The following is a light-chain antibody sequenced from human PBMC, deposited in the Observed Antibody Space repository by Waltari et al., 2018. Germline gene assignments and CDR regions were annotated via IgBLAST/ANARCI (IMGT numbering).Light chain of an antibody. V-gene: IGKV3-15*01. CDR2: GAS. J-gene: IGKJ5*01. CDR1: QNIDTR. Sequence: ILLTQSPATLSVSPGERATLSCRASQNIDTRLAWYQHKPGQAPRLLIYGASTRAADIPAMFSGSGFVTDFSLNINSLQSEDFAVYYCQQYLQWPPAITFGPGTRLDFK. CDR3: QQYLQWPPAIT.